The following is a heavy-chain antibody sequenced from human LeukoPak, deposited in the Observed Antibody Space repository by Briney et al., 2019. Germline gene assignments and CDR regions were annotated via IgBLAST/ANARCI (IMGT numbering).Heavy chain of an antibody. CDR1: GGSISSYY. D-gene: IGHD3-22*01. CDR2: IYCSGST. J-gene: IGHJ4*02. Sequence: SETLSLTCTVSGGSISSYYWSWIRQPPGKGLEWIGYIYCSGSTNYNPSLKSRVTISVDTSKNQLSLKMTSVTAADTAVYYCARAVYDSSGYFPFDSWGQGTLVTVSS. V-gene: IGHV4-59*01. CDR3: ARAVYDSSGYFPFDS.